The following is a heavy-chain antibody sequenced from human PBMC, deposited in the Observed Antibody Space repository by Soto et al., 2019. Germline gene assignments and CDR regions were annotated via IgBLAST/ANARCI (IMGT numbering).Heavy chain of an antibody. CDR1: GGSINSYY. D-gene: IGHD3-10*02. CDR3: ASITYVGGTDY. CDR2: IYTSETN. V-gene: IGHV4-4*07. Sequence: PSETLSLTCTLSGGSINSYYWSWIRQPAGKGLEWIGRIYTSETNHYNPSLKSRVTMSVDTSKNQISLKLISVTAADTAVYYCASITYVGGTDYWGQGTLVT. J-gene: IGHJ4*02.